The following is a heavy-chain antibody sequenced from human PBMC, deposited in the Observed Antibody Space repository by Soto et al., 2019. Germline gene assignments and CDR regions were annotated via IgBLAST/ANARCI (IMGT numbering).Heavy chain of an antibody. CDR3: ARDLNWGCAFDY. J-gene: IGHJ4*02. V-gene: IGHV3-33*01. CDR2: IWYDGSNK. D-gene: IGHD7-27*01. Sequence: PGGSLRLSCAASGFTFSSYGMHWVRQAPGKGLEWVAVIWYDGSNKYYADSVKGRFTISRDNSKNTLYLQMNSLRAEDTAVYYCARDLNWGCAFDYWGQGTLVTVSS. CDR1: GFTFSSYG.